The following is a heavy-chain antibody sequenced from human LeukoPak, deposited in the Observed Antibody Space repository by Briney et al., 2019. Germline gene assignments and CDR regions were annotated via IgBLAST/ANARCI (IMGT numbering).Heavy chain of an antibody. CDR3: ARDYYGSGTGYYMDV. J-gene: IGHJ6*03. V-gene: IGHV1-2*02. CDR2: ISPNNGGT. CDR1: GYTFTGNY. D-gene: IGHD3-10*01. Sequence: ASVKVSCKASGYTFTGNYIHWVRQAPGQGLEWMGWISPNNGGTDYAQKFQGRVIMTRDTSISTAYMELSNLRSDDTAVYYCARDYYGSGTGYYMDVWGKGTTVTVCS.